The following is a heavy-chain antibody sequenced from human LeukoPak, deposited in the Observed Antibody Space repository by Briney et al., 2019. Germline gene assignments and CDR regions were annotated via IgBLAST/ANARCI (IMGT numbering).Heavy chain of an antibody. CDR3: ARVCGSYYSQCFDY. CDR2: INPNSGGT. Sequence: ASVKVSCKASGGTFSSYAISWVRQAPGQGLEWMGWINPNSGGTNYAQKFQGRVTMTRDTSISTAYMELSRLRSDDTAVYYCARVCGSYYSQCFDYWGQGTLVTVSS. V-gene: IGHV1-2*02. J-gene: IGHJ4*02. CDR1: GGTFSSYA. D-gene: IGHD1-26*01.